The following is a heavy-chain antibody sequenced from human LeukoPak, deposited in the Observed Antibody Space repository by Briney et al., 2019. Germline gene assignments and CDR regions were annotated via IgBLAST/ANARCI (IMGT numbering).Heavy chain of an antibody. CDR2: INPNSGGT. J-gene: IGHJ5*02. Sequence: GASVKVSCKASGYTFTGYYMHWVRQAPGQGLEWMGRINPNSGGTNYAQKFQGRVTMTRDTSISTAYMELSRLRSDDTAVYYCARSIAAAGTYRFDPWGQGTLVTVSS. CDR3: ARSIAAAGTYRFDP. D-gene: IGHD6-13*01. CDR1: GYTFTGYY. V-gene: IGHV1-2*06.